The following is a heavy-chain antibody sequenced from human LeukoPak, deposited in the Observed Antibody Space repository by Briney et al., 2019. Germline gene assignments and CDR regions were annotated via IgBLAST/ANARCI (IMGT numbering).Heavy chain of an antibody. V-gene: IGHV3-48*03. CDR3: AELGITMIGGV. CDR1: GFTFNYYE. D-gene: IGHD3-10*02. Sequence: GGSLRLSCAASGFTFNYYEMNWVRQAPGKGLEWVSYISSSGRTIYYADSVKGRFIISRDNARNSLYLQMNSLRAEDTAVYYCAELGITMIGGVWGKGTTVTISS. J-gene: IGHJ6*04. CDR2: ISSSGRTI.